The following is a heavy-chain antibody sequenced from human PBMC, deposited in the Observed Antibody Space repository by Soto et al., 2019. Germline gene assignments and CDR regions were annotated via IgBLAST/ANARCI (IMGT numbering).Heavy chain of an antibody. J-gene: IGHJ6*03. CDR3: GSLGLRYFDWLSSYYYYYMDV. CDR2: IYSGGST. CDR1: GFTFSSYS. D-gene: IGHD3-9*01. V-gene: IGHV3-66*01. Sequence: GGSLRLSCAASGFTFSSYSMNWVRQAPGKGLEWVSVIYSGGSTYYADSVKGRFTISRDNSKNTLYLQMNSLRAEDTAVYYCGSLGLRYFDWLSSYYYYYMDVWGKGTTVTVSS.